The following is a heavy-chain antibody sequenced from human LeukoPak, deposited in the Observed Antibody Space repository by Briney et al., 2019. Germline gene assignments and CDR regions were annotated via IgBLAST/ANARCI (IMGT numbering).Heavy chain of an antibody. J-gene: IGHJ3*02. D-gene: IGHD6-6*01. CDR2: INPSGGST. CDR1: GYTFTSYY. CDR3: ARGSLNLCSSSPGDHDAFDI. V-gene: IGHV1-46*01. Sequence: ASVKVSCKASGYTFTSYYMHWVRQAPGQGLEWMGIINPSGGSTSYAQKFQGRVTMTRDMSTSTVYMELSSLRSEDTAVYYCARGSLNLCSSSPGDHDAFDIWSQGTMVTVSS.